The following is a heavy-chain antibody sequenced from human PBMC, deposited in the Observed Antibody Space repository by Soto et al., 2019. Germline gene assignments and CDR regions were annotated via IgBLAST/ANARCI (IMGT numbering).Heavy chain of an antibody. Sequence: QVQLQESGPGLVKPSQTLSLTCTVSGGSISSGDYYWSWIRQPPGKGLDWIGYIYYSGSTYYNPSLKSRVTISVDTSKNHFALKLSSVTAGDTAVYYCARSSHYYGSGSYYNVGYWGQGTLVTVSS. J-gene: IGHJ4*02. V-gene: IGHV4-30-4*01. CDR3: ARSSHYYGSGSYYNVGY. CDR2: IYYSGST. CDR1: GGSISSGDYY. D-gene: IGHD3-10*01.